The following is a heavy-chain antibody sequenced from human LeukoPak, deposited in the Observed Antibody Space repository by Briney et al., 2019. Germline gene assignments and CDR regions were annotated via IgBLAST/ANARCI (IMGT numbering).Heavy chain of an antibody. D-gene: IGHD6-6*01. J-gene: IGHJ4*02. Sequence: GGSLRLSCAASGFTFDDYGLHWVRHVPGKGLEWVSGINYQSATFDADSVKGRFTISRDNAKSLLFLVMDSLRPEDSALYYCVKDAGIAARPWYFDSWGQGTQVIVSS. CDR1: GFTFDDYG. V-gene: IGHV3-9*01. CDR2: INYQSATF. CDR3: VKDAGIAARPWYFDS.